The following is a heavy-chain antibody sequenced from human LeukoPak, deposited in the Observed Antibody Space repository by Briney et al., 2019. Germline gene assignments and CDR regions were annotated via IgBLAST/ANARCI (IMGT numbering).Heavy chain of an antibody. Sequence: SQTLSLTCTVSGGSISSGSYYWSWILQPAGKGLEWIGRIYISGSTNYNPSLKSRVTISVDTSKNQFSLKLTSVTAADTAVYYCARVSLMEYFDYWGQGTLVTVSS. CDR3: ARVSLMEYFDY. CDR1: GGSISSGSYY. D-gene: IGHD3-10*01. CDR2: IYISGST. J-gene: IGHJ4*02. V-gene: IGHV4-61*02.